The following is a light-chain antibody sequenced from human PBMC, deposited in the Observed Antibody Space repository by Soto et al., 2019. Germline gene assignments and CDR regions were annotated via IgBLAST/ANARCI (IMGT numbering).Light chain of an antibody. J-gene: IGKJ1*01. CDR3: QQYNNYWT. V-gene: IGKV1-5*01. CDR1: QSINTW. Sequence: IQMTQSPSTLSASVGDRVTITCRASQSINTWLAGYQQKPGKAPKLLIYAASSLESGVPSRVSGSGSGTEFTLTIISLQPDDFASYYRQQYNNYWTFGQGTNVEIK. CDR2: AAS.